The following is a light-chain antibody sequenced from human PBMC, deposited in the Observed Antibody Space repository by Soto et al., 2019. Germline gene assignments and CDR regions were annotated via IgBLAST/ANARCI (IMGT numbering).Light chain of an antibody. Sequence: QSALTQPASVSGSPGQSITISCTGTSSDVGGYNYVSWYQQHPGKAPKLMIYEVSNRPSGVSNRFSGSKSGNTASLTISGLQAEDEADDYCSSDTSSSTYVFGTGTKLTVL. J-gene: IGLJ1*01. CDR3: SSDTSSSTYV. CDR1: SSDVGGYNY. CDR2: EVS. V-gene: IGLV2-14*01.